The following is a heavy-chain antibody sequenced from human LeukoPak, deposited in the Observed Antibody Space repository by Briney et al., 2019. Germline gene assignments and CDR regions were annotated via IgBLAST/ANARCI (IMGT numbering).Heavy chain of an antibody. V-gene: IGHV3-66*01. CDR3: ARIRPDSSGYPDY. CDR2: IYSGGST. Sequence: GGSLRLSCAASGFTVSSNYMSWVRQAPGKGLEWVSVIYSGGSTYYADSVKGRFTISRDNSKNTLYLQMNSLRAEGTAVYYCARIRPDSSGYPDYWGQGTLVTVSS. CDR1: GFTVSSNY. J-gene: IGHJ4*02. D-gene: IGHD3-22*01.